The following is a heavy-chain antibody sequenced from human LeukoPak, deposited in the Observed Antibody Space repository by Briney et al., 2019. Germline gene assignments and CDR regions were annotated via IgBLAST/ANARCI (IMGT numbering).Heavy chain of an antibody. D-gene: IGHD2-2*01. Sequence: GGSLRLSCAASGFSFSSYAMSWVRQAPGKGLEWVSAISGNGGTTYYADSVKGRFTISRDNSKNTLYLQMNSLRAEDTAVYYCAKDLDIVVVPAKNDGGGYWGQGTLVTVSS. CDR1: GFSFSSYA. V-gene: IGHV3-23*01. CDR2: ISGNGGTT. J-gene: IGHJ4*02. CDR3: AKDLDIVVVPAKNDGGGY.